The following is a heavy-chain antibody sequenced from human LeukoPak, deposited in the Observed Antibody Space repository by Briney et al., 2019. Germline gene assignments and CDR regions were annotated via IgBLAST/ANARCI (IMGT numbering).Heavy chain of an antibody. CDR1: GGSFSGYY. V-gene: IGHV4-34*01. CDR3: ARGRIGFGELLSYYFDY. D-gene: IGHD3-10*01. CDR2: TNHSGST. J-gene: IGHJ4*02. Sequence: SETLSLTCAVYGGSFSGYYWSWIRQPPGKGLEWIGGTNHSGSTNYNPSLKSRVTISVDTSKNQFSLKLSSVTAADTAVYYCARGRIGFGELLSYYFDYWGQGTLVTVSS.